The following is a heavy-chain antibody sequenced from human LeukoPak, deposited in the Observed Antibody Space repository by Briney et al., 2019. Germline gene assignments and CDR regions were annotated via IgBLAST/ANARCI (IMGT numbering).Heavy chain of an antibody. CDR3: ARDPCSSTSCYIGFDP. J-gene: IGHJ5*02. D-gene: IGHD2-2*02. V-gene: IGHV4-61*02. CDR2: IYTSGST. Sequence: PSETLSLTCTVSGGSISSGSYYWSWIRQPAGEGLEWIGRIYTSGSTNYNPSLKSRVTISVDTSKNQFSLKLSSVTPADTAVYYCARDPCSSTSCYIGFDPWGQGTLVTVSS. CDR1: GGSISSGSYY.